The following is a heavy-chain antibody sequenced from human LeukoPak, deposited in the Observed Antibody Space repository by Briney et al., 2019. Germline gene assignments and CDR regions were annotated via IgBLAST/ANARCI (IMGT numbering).Heavy chain of an antibody. D-gene: IGHD5-12*01. Sequence: PSETLSLTCTVSGGSISSGSYYWSWIRQPAGKGLEWIGRIYTSGSTNYNPSLKSRVTISVDTSKNQFSLKLSSVTAADTAVYYCARDGYSGNDGLWGQGTLVTVSS. J-gene: IGHJ4*02. CDR2: IYTSGST. V-gene: IGHV4-61*02. CDR1: GGSISSGSYY. CDR3: ARDGYSGNDGL.